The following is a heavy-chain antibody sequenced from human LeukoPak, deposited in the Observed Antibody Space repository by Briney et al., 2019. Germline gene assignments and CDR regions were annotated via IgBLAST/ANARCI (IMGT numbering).Heavy chain of an antibody. J-gene: IGHJ4*02. V-gene: IGHV3-30*18. CDR1: GFTFSSYG. CDR2: ISYDGSNK. D-gene: IGHD6-19*01. CDR3: AKLSPSAVAGDY. Sequence: GSLRLSCAASGFTFSSYGMHWVRQAPGKGLEWVAVISYDGSNKYYADSVKGRFTISRDNSKNTLYLQMNSLRAEDTAVYYCAKLSPSAVAGDYWGQGTLVTVSS.